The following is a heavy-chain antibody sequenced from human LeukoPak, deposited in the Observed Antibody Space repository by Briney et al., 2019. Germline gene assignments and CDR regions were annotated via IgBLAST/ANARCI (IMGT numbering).Heavy chain of an antibody. D-gene: IGHD7-27*01. V-gene: IGHV1-2*02. J-gene: IGHJ4*02. CDR3: AILSAGDPRVDY. Sequence: ASVKVSCKASGSTFSDYHISWVRQAPGQGLEWMGWINPNSGGTNYAQKFQGRVTMTRDTSISTAYMELSRLRSDDTAVYYCAILSAGDPRVDYWGQGTLVTVSS. CDR1: GSTFSDYH. CDR2: INPNSGGT.